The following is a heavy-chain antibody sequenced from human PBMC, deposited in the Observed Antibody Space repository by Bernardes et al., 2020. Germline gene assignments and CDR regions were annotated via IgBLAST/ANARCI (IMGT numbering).Heavy chain of an antibody. CDR1: GFTFTSYA. CDR2: INGVGGT. Sequence: GGSLRLSCAASGFTFTSYALSWVRQAPGKGLEWVSGINGVGGTYYADSVKGRFPISRDISTKMLFLQMNSLRAEDTAIYYCAKDYMEGGATQLFDYWGQGTLVTVSS. CDR3: AKDYMEGGATQLFDY. J-gene: IGHJ4*02. V-gene: IGHV3-23*01. D-gene: IGHD1-1*01.